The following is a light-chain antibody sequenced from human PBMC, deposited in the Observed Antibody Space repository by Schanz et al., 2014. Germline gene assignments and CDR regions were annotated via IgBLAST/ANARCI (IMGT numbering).Light chain of an antibody. CDR3: QQRDNWPLLT. J-gene: IGKJ4*01. CDR2: GAS. V-gene: IGKV3-15*01. Sequence: EIVMTQSPATLSVSPGERATLSCRAGQSVSSNLAWYQQKPGQAPRLLIYGASTRATGIPARFSGSGSGTEFTLTISSRQSEDFAVYYCQQRDNWPLLTFGGGTKVEIK. CDR1: QSVSSN.